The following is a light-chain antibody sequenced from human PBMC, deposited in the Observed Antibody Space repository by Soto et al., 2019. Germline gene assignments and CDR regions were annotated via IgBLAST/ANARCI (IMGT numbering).Light chain of an antibody. CDR1: GSDVGGYNY. V-gene: IGLV2-8*01. CDR3: GSFAASNNLL. Sequence: QSALTQPPSASGSPGQSVTISCTGTGSDVGGYNYVSWYQQHPGKAPKLVIFDVSRRPSGVPDRFSGSKSGNTASLTVSGLQAEDVADYYCGSFAASNNLLFGRGTKLTVL. J-gene: IGLJ2*01. CDR2: DVS.